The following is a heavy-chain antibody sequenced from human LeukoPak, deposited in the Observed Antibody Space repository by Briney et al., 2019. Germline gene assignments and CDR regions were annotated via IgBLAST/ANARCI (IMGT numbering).Heavy chain of an antibody. J-gene: IGHJ4*02. Sequence: TGRSLRLSCAASGFTFSSYGMHWVRQAPGKGLEWVAVISYDGSNKYYADSVKGRFTISRDNSKITLYLQMNSLRAEDTAVYYCAKSWEQWLVRGFDYWGQGNLVTVSS. CDR2: ISYDGSNK. CDR1: GFTFSSYG. V-gene: IGHV3-30*18. CDR3: AKSWEQWLVRGFDY. D-gene: IGHD6-19*01.